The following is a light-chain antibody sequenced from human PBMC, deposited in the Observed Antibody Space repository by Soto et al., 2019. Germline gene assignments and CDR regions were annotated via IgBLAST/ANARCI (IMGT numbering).Light chain of an antibody. V-gene: IGKV1-9*01. CDR3: QQLNSYPFT. CDR2: AAS. J-gene: IGKJ4*01. Sequence: DIQLTQSPSFLSASVGDRVTITCRASQGISSYLAWYQQKPGKAPKLLIYAASTLQSGVPSRFSGSGSGTEVTLTIISMQPEDFATSYCQQLNSYPFTFGGGTKVEIK. CDR1: QGISSY.